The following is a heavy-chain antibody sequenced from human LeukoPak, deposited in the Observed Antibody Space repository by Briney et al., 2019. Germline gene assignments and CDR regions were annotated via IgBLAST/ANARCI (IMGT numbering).Heavy chain of an antibody. CDR3: ARVHDYVWGSYRYYFDY. CDR2: ISGSGGNT. Sequence: GGSLRLSCAASGFTFSNFAMTWVRQAPGKGLEWVSVISGSGGNTYYADSVKGRFTISRDNSKSTLYLQMSSLRAEDTAVYYCARVHDYVWGSYRYYFDYWGQGTLVTVSS. V-gene: IGHV3-23*01. D-gene: IGHD3-16*02. CDR1: GFTFSNFA. J-gene: IGHJ4*02.